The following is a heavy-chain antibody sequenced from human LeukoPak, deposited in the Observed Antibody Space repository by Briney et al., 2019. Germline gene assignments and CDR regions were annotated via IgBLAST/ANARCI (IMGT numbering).Heavy chain of an antibody. Sequence: GGSLRLSCAASGFTFSTYDMHWVRQVTGKGLEWVSAIGTVDDTYYLGSVKGRFTISRENAKNVLYLQVSSLRVEDTAVYYCAREIRETVFTRHHYYGIDVWGQGTTVTVSS. CDR2: IGTVDDT. V-gene: IGHV3-13*01. CDR1: GFTFSTYD. J-gene: IGHJ6*02. CDR3: AREIRETVFTRHHYYGIDV. D-gene: IGHD1-1*01.